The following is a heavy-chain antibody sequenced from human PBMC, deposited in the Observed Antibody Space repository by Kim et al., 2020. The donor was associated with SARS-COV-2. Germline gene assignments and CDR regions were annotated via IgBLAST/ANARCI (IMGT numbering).Heavy chain of an antibody. J-gene: IGHJ3*02. Sequence: GGSLRLSCAASGFTFDDYAMHWVRQAPGKGLEWVSGISWNSGSIGYADSVKGRFTISRDNAKNSLYLQMNSLRAEDTALYYCAKGGAIRNAFDIWGQGT. CDR3: AKGGAIRNAFDI. CDR1: GFTFDDYA. V-gene: IGHV3-9*01. D-gene: IGHD1-26*01. CDR2: ISWNSGSI.